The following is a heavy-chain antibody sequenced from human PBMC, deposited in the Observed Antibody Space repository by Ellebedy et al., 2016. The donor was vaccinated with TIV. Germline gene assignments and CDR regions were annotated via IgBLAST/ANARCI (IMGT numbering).Heavy chain of an antibody. V-gene: IGHV3-30-3*01. CDR1: GFTFSSYA. D-gene: IGHD1-20*01. CDR2: ISYDGSNK. Sequence: GESLKISCAASGFTFSSYAMHWVRQAPGKGLEWVTVISYDGSNKYYADSVKGRFTISRDNSKNTLYLQMNSLRAEDTAVYYCAITGTTGSDYWGQGTLVTVSS. J-gene: IGHJ4*02. CDR3: AITGTTGSDY.